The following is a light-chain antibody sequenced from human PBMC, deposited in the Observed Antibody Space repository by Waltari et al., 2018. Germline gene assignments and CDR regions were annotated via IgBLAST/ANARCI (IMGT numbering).Light chain of an antibody. V-gene: IGKV1-39*01. CDR3: QQSYSTLIFT. J-gene: IGKJ3*01. CDR1: QSIRSY. Sequence: DIQMTQSPSSLSASVGDRVTITCRASQSIRSYLNWYQQKPGKAPKLLIYAASSLQRWVPSRFSGSGSGTDFTLTISSLQPEDFATYFCQQSYSTLIFTFGPGTKVDIK. CDR2: AAS.